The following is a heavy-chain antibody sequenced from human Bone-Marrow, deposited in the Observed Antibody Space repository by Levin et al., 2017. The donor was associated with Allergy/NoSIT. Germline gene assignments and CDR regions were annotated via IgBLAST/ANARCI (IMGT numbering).Heavy chain of an antibody. Sequence: LSLTCATSGFTFSSSSMNWVRQAPGKGLEWVSYINSSSGTIYYADSVKGRFTISRDNAKKSLYLQMSSLRVEDTAVYYCVRGLPDYWGQGTLVTVSS. CDR3: VRGLPDY. CDR2: INSSSGTI. V-gene: IGHV3-48*01. CDR1: GFTFSSSS. J-gene: IGHJ4*02.